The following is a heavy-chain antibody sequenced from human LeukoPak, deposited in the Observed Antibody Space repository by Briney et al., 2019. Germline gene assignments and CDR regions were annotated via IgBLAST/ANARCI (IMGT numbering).Heavy chain of an antibody. CDR2: ISKSSTYI. CDR1: GFTFSSYT. J-gene: IGHJ1*01. V-gene: IGHV3-21*01. Sequence: PGGSLRLSCAASGFTFSSYTMNWVRRAPGRGLGGVSSISKSSTYIYYADSVKGRFTISRDNAKNSLYLQMNSLRAEDTAVYYCARESAYCGGDCDHHWGQGTLVTVSS. CDR3: ARESAYCGGDCDHH. D-gene: IGHD2-21*02.